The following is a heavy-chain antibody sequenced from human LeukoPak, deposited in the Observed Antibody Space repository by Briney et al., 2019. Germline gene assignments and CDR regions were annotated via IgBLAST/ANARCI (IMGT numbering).Heavy chain of an antibody. CDR2: INPTTAGT. CDR1: GYTFTSYY. Sequence: GASVKVSCKASGYTFTSYYMHWVRQAPGQGLEWMGIINPTTAGTSYAQKFQGRITMTRDTSTSTAYMELRSLRSDDTAVYYCARGRQSSGYSSGWPVGYWGQGTLVTVSS. CDR3: ARGRQSSGYSSGWPVGY. J-gene: IGHJ4*02. V-gene: IGHV1-46*01. D-gene: IGHD6-19*01.